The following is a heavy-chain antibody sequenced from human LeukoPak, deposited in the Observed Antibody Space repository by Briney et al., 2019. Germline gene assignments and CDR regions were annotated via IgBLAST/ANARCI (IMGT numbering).Heavy chain of an antibody. D-gene: IGHD3-22*01. CDR2: IYCDDDR. CDR1: GFSLDSRGVR. J-gene: IGHJ4*02. V-gene: IGHV2-5*02. Sequence: SGPTLFHPTPPLTLTFTFSGFSLDSRGVRVGWSRQPPGRALEWLARIYCDDDRPYSPSPKNRLTITTDTSKNQVVLTMTNMDPVDTATYFCAHRKNYYDSSVFDNWGQGTLVTVSS. CDR3: AHRKNYYDSSVFDN.